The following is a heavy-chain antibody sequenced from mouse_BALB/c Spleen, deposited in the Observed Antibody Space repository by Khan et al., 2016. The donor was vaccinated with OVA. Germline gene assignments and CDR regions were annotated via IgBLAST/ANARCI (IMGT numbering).Heavy chain of an antibody. CDR1: GYSFTSYL. V-gene: IGHV1-5*01. CDR3: EGGGYSSFAY. CDR2: IYPGNSDT. Sequence: VQLQQSGTVLARPGASVKMSCKASGYSFTSYLIHWVKQRPGQGLEWIGDIYPGNSDTTYNQKFKDKAKLTVGTSAHTAYLELTSLTTEDSAVFYGEGGGYSSFAYWGQGTLVTVSA. D-gene: IGHD1-3*01. J-gene: IGHJ3*01.